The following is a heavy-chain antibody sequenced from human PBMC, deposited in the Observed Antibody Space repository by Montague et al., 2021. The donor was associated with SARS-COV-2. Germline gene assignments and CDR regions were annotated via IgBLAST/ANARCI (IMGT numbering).Heavy chain of an antibody. CDR3: ARLGAITLVRGITKADFSNYGLDV. J-gene: IGHJ6*02. CDR2: INHSGST. D-gene: IGHD3-10*01. CDR1: SGSFRGYY. Sequence: SETLSLTYAVSSGSFRGYYWSWIRQPPGKGLEWIGKINHSGSTTXXPSXXXRVPISVDTSNKQFSLKVTSVSAADTAVYYCARLGAITLVRGITKADFSNYGLDVWGQGTTVTVSS. V-gene: IGHV4-34*01.